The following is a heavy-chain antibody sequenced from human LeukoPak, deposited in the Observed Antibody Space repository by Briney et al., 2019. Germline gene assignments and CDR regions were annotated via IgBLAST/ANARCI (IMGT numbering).Heavy chain of an antibody. CDR1: GGTVSSYA. V-gene: IGHV1-69*13. CDR3: ARGWFSQYFFHYFDY. Sequence: GASVKVSCKASGGTVSSYAISWVRQAPGQRLEWMGGIIPIFGTANYAQKFQGRVTITADESTSTAYMELSSLRSEDTAVYYCARGWFSQYFFHYFDYWGQGTLVTVSS. J-gene: IGHJ4*02. CDR2: IIPIFGTA. D-gene: IGHD2/OR15-2a*01.